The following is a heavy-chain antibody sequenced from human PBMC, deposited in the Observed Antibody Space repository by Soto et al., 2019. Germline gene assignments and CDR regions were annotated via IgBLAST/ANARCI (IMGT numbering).Heavy chain of an antibody. V-gene: IGHV1-69*12. CDR1: GGTFSTYA. CDR3: ASGIQLWLRRINNGYSG. Sequence: QVQLVQSGAEVKKPESSAKVSCKAPGGTFSTYAISWVRQAPGQGLEWMGGIIPMFGTANYAQRFQDRVTITADESTNTVYMELSRLRSEDTAVYFCASGIQLWLRRINNGYSGWGQGTLVTVSS. J-gene: IGHJ4*02. D-gene: IGHD5-18*01. CDR2: IIPMFGTA.